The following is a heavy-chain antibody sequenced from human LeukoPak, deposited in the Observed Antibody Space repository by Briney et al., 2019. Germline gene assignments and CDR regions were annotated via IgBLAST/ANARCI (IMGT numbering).Heavy chain of an antibody. Sequence: SETLSLTCTVSGGSISSYYWSWLRQPPGKGLEWLGFIYYSGSTHYKSSLKSRVTISVDTSKNQFSLKLSSMTAADTAVYYCASWSSSSLYFDYWGQGTLVTVSS. CDR1: GGSISSYY. V-gene: IGHV4-59*01. CDR2: IYYSGST. CDR3: ASWSSSSLYFDY. J-gene: IGHJ4*02. D-gene: IGHD6-6*01.